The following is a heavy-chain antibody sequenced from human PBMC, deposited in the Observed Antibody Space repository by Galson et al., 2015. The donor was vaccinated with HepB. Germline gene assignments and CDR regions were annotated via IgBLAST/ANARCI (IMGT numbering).Heavy chain of an antibody. Sequence: SLRLSCAASGFTFNSYTMNWVRQAPGKGLEWVSSISSSSSYIYYADSVKGRFTIYRDNSQNSLYLELNSLRAEDTAVYYCARDRGRGWDHETRILDYWGQGTPVTVSS. J-gene: IGHJ4*02. D-gene: IGHD6-19*01. CDR3: ARDRGRGWDHETRILDY. CDR1: GFTFNSYT. CDR2: ISSSSSYI. V-gene: IGHV3-21*01.